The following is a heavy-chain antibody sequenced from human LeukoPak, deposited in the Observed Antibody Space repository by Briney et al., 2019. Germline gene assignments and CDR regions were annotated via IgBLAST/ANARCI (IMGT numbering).Heavy chain of an antibody. CDR2: IIPIFGTA. CDR3: ARDRDCSGGSCYAHHDAFDI. V-gene: IGHV1-69*01. Sequence: SVKVSCKASGGTFSSYAISGVRQAPGQGLEWMGGIIPIFGTANYAQKFQGRVTITADESTSTAYMELSSLRSEDTAVYYCARDRDCSGGSCYAHHDAFDIWGQGTMVTVSS. J-gene: IGHJ3*02. CDR1: GGTFSSYA. D-gene: IGHD2-15*01.